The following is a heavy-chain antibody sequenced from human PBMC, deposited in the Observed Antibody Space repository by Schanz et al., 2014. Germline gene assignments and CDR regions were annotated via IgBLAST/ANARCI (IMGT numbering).Heavy chain of an antibody. D-gene: IGHD2-2*01. Sequence: VQLVESGGGLVQPGGSLRLSCAASGFIFSNSWMSWVRQAPGKGLEWIGEINNSGSTNYNPSLKSRVTISLDKSKSQFSLTLNAVTAADTAVYYCARDERDLPRSLFVFWGQGTLVTVSS. CDR1: GFIFSNSW. V-gene: IGHV4-4*02. CDR2: INNSGST. J-gene: IGHJ4*02. CDR3: ARDERDLPRSLFVF.